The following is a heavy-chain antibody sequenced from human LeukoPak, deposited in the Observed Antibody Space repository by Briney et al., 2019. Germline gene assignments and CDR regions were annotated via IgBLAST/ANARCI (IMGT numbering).Heavy chain of an antibody. CDR3: ARGFAVYCSSTSRYQDY. Sequence: ASVKVSCKASGYTFTSYDINWVRQATGQGLEWMGWMNPNSGNTGYAQKFQGRVTITRNTSISTAYMELSSLRSEDTAVYYCARGFAVYCSSTSRYQDYWGQGTLVTVSS. CDR1: GYTFTSYD. D-gene: IGHD2-2*01. J-gene: IGHJ4*02. V-gene: IGHV1-8*03. CDR2: MNPNSGNT.